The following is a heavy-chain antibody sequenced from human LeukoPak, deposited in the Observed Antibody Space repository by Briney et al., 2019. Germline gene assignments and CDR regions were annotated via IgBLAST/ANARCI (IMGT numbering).Heavy chain of an antibody. CDR1: GFTFSNAW. D-gene: IGHD6-13*01. CDR3: TTTPPSSWYYHFDY. CDR2: IKSKTDGGTT. V-gene: IGHV3-15*07. Sequence: PGGSLRLSCAASGFTFSNAWTNWVRQAPGKGLEWVGRIKSKTDGGTTDYAAPVKGRFTISRDDSKNTLYLQMNSLKTEDTAVYYCTTTPPSSWYYHFDYWGQGTLVTVSS. J-gene: IGHJ4*02.